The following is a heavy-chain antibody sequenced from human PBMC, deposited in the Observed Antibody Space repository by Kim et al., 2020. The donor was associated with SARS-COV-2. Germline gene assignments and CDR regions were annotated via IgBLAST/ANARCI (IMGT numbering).Heavy chain of an antibody. CDR3: ARHFRGTSMRFLGLCHFDY. V-gene: IGHV4-39*01. CDR2: VYYTGST. D-gene: IGHD2-2*01. J-gene: IGHJ4*02. CDR1: GGSISSSGYY. Sequence: SETLSLTCTVSGGSISSSGYYWGWIRQPPGKGLEWIGSVYYTGSTYYNPSLKSRVTISVGTSKTQFSLKLSSVTAADTAMYYCARHFRGTSMRFLGLCHFDYCGQGTLVTVSS.